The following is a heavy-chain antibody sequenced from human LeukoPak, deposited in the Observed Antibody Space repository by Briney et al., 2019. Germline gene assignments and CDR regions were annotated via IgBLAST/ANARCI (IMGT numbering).Heavy chain of an antibody. J-gene: IGHJ4*02. D-gene: IGHD3-10*01. CDR2: ISGSGGNT. CDR3: AKDRRAGSYDY. CDR1: GFTFSRNG. V-gene: IGHV3-23*01. Sequence: GGSLRLSCAASGFTFSRNGMTWVRQAPGKGLEGVSAISGSGGNTYYADSVKGRFTISRDNSKNTLYLQMNSLRAEDTAVYYCAKDRRAGSYDYWGQGTLVTVSS.